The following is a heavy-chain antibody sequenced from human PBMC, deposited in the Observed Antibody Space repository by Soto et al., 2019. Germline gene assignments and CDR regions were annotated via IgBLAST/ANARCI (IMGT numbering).Heavy chain of an antibody. CDR1: GFPLSSYN. D-gene: IGHD1-26*01. Sequence: GGAPRLSLAASGFPLSSYNLNLGRQAPGKGLEWVSYISSSSSTIYYADSVKGRFTISRDNAKNSLYLQMNSLRAEDTAVYYCARFAVGATFDYWGQGTLVTVSS. V-gene: IGHV3-48*01. CDR3: ARFAVGATFDY. CDR2: ISSSSSTI. J-gene: IGHJ4*02.